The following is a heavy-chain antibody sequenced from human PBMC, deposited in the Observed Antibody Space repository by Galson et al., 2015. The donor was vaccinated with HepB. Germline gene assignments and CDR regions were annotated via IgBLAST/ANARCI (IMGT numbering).Heavy chain of an antibody. D-gene: IGHD2-2*01. Sequence: VKVSCKASGGTSSTYAIAWVRQAPGQGLEWLGGIIPKFDKALYGQRFQGRVTITADESTSSSYMDLSSPKPEDTAVYYCALVPDAMRGRVYNWFDPWGQGTLVTVSS. CDR2: IIPKFDKA. CDR3: ALVPDAMRGRVYNWFDP. CDR1: GGTSSTYA. V-gene: IGHV1-69*13. J-gene: IGHJ5*02.